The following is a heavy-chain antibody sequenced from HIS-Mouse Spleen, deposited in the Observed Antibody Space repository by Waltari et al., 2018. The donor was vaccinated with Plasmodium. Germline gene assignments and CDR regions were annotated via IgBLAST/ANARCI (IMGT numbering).Heavy chain of an antibody. CDR2: INPNSGGT. V-gene: IGHV1-2*02. D-gene: IGHD6-13*01. CDR3: ARVLGYKAAAGTFVEYFQH. Sequence: QVQLVQSGAEVKKPGASVKVSCTASGYTFTGYYMHWVRQAPGQALEWMGWINPNSGGTNYAQKFQGRVTMTRDTSISTAYMELSRLRSDDTAVYYCARVLGYKAAAGTFVEYFQHWGQGTLVTVSS. CDR1: GYTFTGYY. J-gene: IGHJ1*01.